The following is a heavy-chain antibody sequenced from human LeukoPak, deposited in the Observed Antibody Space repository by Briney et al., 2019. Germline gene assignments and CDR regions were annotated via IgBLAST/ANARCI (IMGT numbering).Heavy chain of an antibody. CDR2: IYYSGST. CDR1: GGSISSSSYY. V-gene: IGHV4-39*02. Sequence: SETLSLTCTVSGGSISSSSYYWGWIRQPPGKGLEWIGSIYYSGSTYYNPSLKSRVTISVDTSKNQFSLKLSSVTAADTAVYYCARDRMVVAATAFHWFDPWGQGTLVTVSS. D-gene: IGHD2-15*01. CDR3: ARDRMVVAATAFHWFDP. J-gene: IGHJ5*02.